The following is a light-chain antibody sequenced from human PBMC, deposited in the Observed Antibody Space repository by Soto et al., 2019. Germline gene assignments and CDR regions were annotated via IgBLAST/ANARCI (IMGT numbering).Light chain of an antibody. Sequence: EIVLTQSPATLSLLPGERATLSCLASQSVGSSLAWYQHKAGQAPRLLLYDASNRATGIPARFSGSGSGTDFTLTISSLEPEDFAVYYCQQRSSWITFGQGTRLEIE. CDR1: QSVGSS. J-gene: IGKJ5*01. CDR2: DAS. V-gene: IGKV3-11*01. CDR3: QQRSSWIT.